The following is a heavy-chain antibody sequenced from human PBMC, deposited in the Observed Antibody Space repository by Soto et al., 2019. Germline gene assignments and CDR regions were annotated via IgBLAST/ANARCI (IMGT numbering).Heavy chain of an antibody. CDR1: GGTLTNHA. V-gene: IGHV1-69*12. J-gene: IGHJ3*02. CDR2: IIPTFGTV. CDR3: AVLRGEYRLGGAIDI. D-gene: IGHD3-10*01. Sequence: QVHLVQSGAELKKPGSSVKLSCKTSGGTLTNHAIIWVRQAPGQRLQWMGGIIPTFGTVNYSLKFQVRVTITADEETGTVNMELTYLRPEDTAVYYCAVLRGEYRLGGAIDIWGQGTMVTVSS.